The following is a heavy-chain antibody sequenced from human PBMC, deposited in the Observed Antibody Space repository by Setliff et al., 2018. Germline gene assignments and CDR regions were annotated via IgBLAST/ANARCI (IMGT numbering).Heavy chain of an antibody. J-gene: IGHJ6*03. Sequence: GGSLRLSCAASGITFSTYSMNWVRQAPGKGLEWVSYISSRSDIIYYADSVKGRFTISRDNAKNSLYLQVNSLRAEDTAVYYCATNPRKGRSGGYYYDDPYYYYMDVWGKGTTVTVSS. CDR3: ATNPRKGRSGGYYYDDPYYYYMDV. D-gene: IGHD3-22*01. CDR2: ISSRSDII. CDR1: GITFSTYS. V-gene: IGHV3-48*01.